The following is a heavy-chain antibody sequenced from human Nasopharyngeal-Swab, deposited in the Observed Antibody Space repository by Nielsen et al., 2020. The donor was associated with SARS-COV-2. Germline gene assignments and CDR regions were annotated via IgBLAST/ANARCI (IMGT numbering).Heavy chain of an antibody. CDR1: GFTFSSYG. CDR2: ISYDGSNK. Sequence: GESLKISCAASGFTFSSYGMHWVRQAPGKGLEWVAVISYDGSNKYYADSVKGRFTISRDNSKNTLYLQMNSLRAEDTAVYYCARDLIGEMGAAWGQGTLVTVSS. D-gene: IGHD1-26*01. J-gene: IGHJ5*02. CDR3: ARDLIGEMGAA. V-gene: IGHV3-30*03.